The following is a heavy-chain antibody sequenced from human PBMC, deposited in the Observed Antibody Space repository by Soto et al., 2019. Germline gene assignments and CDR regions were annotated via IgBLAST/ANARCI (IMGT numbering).Heavy chain of an antibody. D-gene: IGHD3-10*01. Sequence: SETLSLTCTVSGGSISSGDYYWSWIRQPPGKGLEWIGYIYDSGSTYYNPSLKSRVTISVDTSKNQFSLKLSSVTAADTAVYYCAGSRTIPGSFDYWGQGTLVTVSS. CDR1: GGSISSGDYY. V-gene: IGHV4-30-4*01. CDR2: IYDSGST. J-gene: IGHJ4*02. CDR3: AGSRTIPGSFDY.